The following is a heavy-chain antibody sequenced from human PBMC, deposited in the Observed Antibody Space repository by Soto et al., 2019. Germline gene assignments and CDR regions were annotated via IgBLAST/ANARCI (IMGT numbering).Heavy chain of an antibody. Sequence: SCPPSVYTLTPCGSRCVHQDTGQRTALMGWISAYNGNTNYAQKLQGRVTMTTETSTSTAYMELRSLRSDDTAVYYCARPICTNGVCHIYGDYTFDPWGQGTLVNVSS. J-gene: IGHJ5*02. CDR2: ISAYNGNT. D-gene: IGHD2-8*01. V-gene: IGHV1-18*01. CDR3: ARPICTNGVCHIYGDYTFDP. CDR1: VYTLTPCG.